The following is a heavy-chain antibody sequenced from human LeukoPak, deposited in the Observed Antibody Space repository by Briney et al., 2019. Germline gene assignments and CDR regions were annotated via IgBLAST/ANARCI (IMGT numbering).Heavy chain of an antibody. D-gene: IGHD1-1*01. Sequence: GGSLRLSCAASGFTFSSYWMSWVRQAPGKGLEWVSAIGGSGGRTYYADSVKGRFTISRDNSKNTLYLQMNNLRAEDTAVYYYTKEQVDSHGIDSWGQGTLVTVSS. CDR2: IGGSGGRT. CDR1: GFTFSSYW. J-gene: IGHJ4*02. V-gene: IGHV3-23*01. CDR3: TKEQVDSHGIDS.